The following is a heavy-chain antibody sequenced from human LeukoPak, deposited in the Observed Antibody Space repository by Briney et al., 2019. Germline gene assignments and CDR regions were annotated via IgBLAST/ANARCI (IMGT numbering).Heavy chain of an antibody. Sequence: SETLSLTCTVSGGSISSYYWSWIRQPPGKGLEWIGYIYYSGSTNYNPSLKSRATISVDTSKNQFSLKLSSMTAADTAVYYCARALIPSEIDYWGQGTLVTVSS. CDR3: ARALIPSEIDY. J-gene: IGHJ4*02. D-gene: IGHD2-2*01. CDR2: IYYSGST. V-gene: IGHV4-59*01. CDR1: GGSISSYY.